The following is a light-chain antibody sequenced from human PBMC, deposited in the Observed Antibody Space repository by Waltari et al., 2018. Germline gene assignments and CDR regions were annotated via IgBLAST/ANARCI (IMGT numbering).Light chain of an antibody. J-gene: IGKJ4*01. CDR1: QDIKND. CDR3: QKYNNVPQP. CDR2: AAT. V-gene: IGKV1-27*01. Sequence: DIQLPQSPSSLSASVGDRVTITCRASQDIKNDLAWYQQKPEKVPNLLIYAATNVQSGVPSRFRGSGSGTDFTLTISSLQPEDVATYYCQKYNNVPQPFGGGTTVE.